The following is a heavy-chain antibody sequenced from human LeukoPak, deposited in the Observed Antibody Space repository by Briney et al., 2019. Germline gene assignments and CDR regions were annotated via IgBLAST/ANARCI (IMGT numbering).Heavy chain of an antibody. V-gene: IGHV3-21*01. D-gene: IGHD6-13*01. CDR2: ISSSSSYI. CDR3: ARDIDPSSSWSPTIDY. J-gene: IGHJ4*02. CDR1: GFTFSSYA. Sequence: PGGSLRLSCAASGFTFSSYAMSWVRQAPGKGLEWVSSISSSSSYIYYADSVKGRFTISRDNAKNSLYLQMNSLRAEDTAVYYCARDIDPSSSWSPTIDYWGQGTLVTVSS.